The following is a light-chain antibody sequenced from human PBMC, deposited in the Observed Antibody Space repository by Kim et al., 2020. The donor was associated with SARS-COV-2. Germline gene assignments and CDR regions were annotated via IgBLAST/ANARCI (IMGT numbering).Light chain of an antibody. CDR3: QKYNSAPWT. CDR2: AAS. V-gene: IGKV1-27*01. CDR1: QAIANS. J-gene: IGKJ1*01. Sequence: AYCGSRATITCRASQAIANSLAWYQQKPGKVPKLLIYAASTLQSGVPSRFSGSGSGTQFTLTIGSLQTEDVATYYCQKYNSAPWTFGPGTKVEIK.